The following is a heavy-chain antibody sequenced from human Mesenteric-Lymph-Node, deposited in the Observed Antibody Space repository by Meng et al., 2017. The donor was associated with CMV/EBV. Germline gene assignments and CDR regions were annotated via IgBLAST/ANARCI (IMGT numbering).Heavy chain of an antibody. D-gene: IGHD2/OR15-2a*01. CDR1: GFTFSSYG. CDR3: ARDSATFSYYYGMDV. V-gene: IGHV3-74*01. J-gene: IGHJ6*02. CDR2: ISSDGTSI. Sequence: GGSLRLSCAASGFTFSSYGMHWVRQAPGKGLVWVACISSDGTSISYADSVKGRFTISRDNAKNTLYLQMNSLRVEDTAVFYCARDSATFSYYYGMDVWGQGTTVTVSS.